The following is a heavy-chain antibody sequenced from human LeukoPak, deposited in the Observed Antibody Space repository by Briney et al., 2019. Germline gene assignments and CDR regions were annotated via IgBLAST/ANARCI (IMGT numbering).Heavy chain of an antibody. V-gene: IGHV1-18*01. CDR1: GYTFTSYG. CDR3: GRGGGYYYDSSGYYPDY. D-gene: IGHD3-22*01. J-gene: IGHJ4*02. CDR2: ISAYNGNT. Sequence: ASVKVSCKASGYTFTSYGISWVRQAPGQGLEWMGWISAYNGNTNYAQKLQGRVTMTTDTSTSTAYMGLRSLRSDGTAVYYCGRGGGYYYDSSGYYPDYWGQGTLVTVSS.